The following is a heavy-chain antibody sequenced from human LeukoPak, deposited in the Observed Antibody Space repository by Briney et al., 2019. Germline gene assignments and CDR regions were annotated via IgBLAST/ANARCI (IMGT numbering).Heavy chain of an antibody. J-gene: IGHJ4*02. CDR1: GFTFSSYW. Sequence: PGGSLRLSCAASGFTFSSYWMHWVRQAPGKGLVWVSRINSDGSSTSYADSVKGRFTISRDNAKNSLYLQLNSLRADDTAVYYCARGAQWVLDYWGRGTLVTVSS. V-gene: IGHV3-74*01. CDR3: ARGAQWVLDY. D-gene: IGHD1-26*01. CDR2: INSDGSST.